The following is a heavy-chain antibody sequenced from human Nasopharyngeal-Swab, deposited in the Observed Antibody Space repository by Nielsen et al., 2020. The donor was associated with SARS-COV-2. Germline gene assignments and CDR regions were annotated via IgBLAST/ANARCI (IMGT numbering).Heavy chain of an antibody. CDR3: AKDYNSVGWRSNKIYYMDV. D-gene: IGHD5-24*01. J-gene: IGHJ6*03. CDR2: ISGSGGST. CDR1: GFTFSSYA. Sequence: GGSLRLSCAASGFTFSSYAMSWVRQAPGKGLEWVSAISGSGGSTYYADSVKGRFTISRDNSKNTLYLQMNSLRAEDTAVYYCAKDYNSVGWRSNKIYYMDVWGKGTTVTVSS. V-gene: IGHV3-23*01.